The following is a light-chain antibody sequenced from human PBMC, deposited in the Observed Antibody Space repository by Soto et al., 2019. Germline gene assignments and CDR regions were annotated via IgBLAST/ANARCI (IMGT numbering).Light chain of an antibody. CDR2: DVS. V-gene: IGLV2-14*01. CDR3: SSYTSSSHV. CDR1: SSDVGGYNY. Sequence: QSALTQPASVSGSPGQSITISCTGTSSDVGGYNYVSWYQQHPGKAPKLMIYDVSNRPSGVSNRFSGSKSGNTASLTISGLQDEDEADYYCSSYTSSSHVFGTGTKLTVL. J-gene: IGLJ1*01.